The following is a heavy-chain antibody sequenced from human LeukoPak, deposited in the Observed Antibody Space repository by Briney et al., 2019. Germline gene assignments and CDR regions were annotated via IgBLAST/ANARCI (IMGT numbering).Heavy chain of an antibody. Sequence: ASVKVSCKASGYTFTSYYMHWVRQAPGQELEWMGIINPSGGSTSYAQKFQGRVTMTRDTSTSTVYMELSSLRSEDTAVYYCARVFSPNYYDSSGGYYFDYWGQGTLVTVSS. CDR2: INPSGGST. CDR1: GYTFTSYY. CDR3: ARVFSPNYYDSSGGYYFDY. J-gene: IGHJ4*02. V-gene: IGHV1-46*01. D-gene: IGHD3-22*01.